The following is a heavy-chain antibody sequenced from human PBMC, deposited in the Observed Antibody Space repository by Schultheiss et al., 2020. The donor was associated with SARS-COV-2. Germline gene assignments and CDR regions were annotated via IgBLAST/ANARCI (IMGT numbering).Heavy chain of an antibody. V-gene: IGHV3-64D*06. CDR1: RFTFSNYA. CDR3: VGAGGYSY. CDR2: IKTNGVTT. D-gene: IGHD3-10*01. J-gene: IGHJ4*02. Sequence: GGSLRLSCAASRFTFSNYALHWVRQAPGKGLELVSGIKTNGVTTYYPYSVKGRFTISRDKSKNTLYLQISILRDEDTAVYYCVGAGGYSYWGQGTLVTVSS.